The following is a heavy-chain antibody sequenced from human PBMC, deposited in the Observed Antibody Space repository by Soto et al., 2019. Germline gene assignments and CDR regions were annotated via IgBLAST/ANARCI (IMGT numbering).Heavy chain of an antibody. Sequence: GGSLRLSCAASGFTVSSNYMSWVRQAPGKGPEWVSVIYSGGSTYYADSVKGRFTISRDNSKNTLYLQMNSPRAEDTAVYYCARDPYCSGGSCYSDWGQGTLVTVSS. V-gene: IGHV3-53*01. CDR1: GFTVSSNY. D-gene: IGHD2-15*01. J-gene: IGHJ4*02. CDR3: ARDPYCSGGSCYSD. CDR2: IYSGGST.